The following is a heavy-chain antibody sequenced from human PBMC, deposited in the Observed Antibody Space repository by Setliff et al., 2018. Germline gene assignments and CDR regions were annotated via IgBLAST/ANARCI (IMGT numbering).Heavy chain of an antibody. CDR3: ARAQAAYNWNYYVLGY. V-gene: IGHV4-39*02. Sequence: ASETLSLTCTVSGGSISSSSYYWGWIRQPPGKGLEWIGSIYYSGSTYYNPSLKSRFTISRDNAKNSLYLQMNSLRAEDTAVYYCARAQAAYNWNYYVLGYWGQGTLVTVSS. D-gene: IGHD1-7*01. CDR2: IYYSGST. J-gene: IGHJ4*02. CDR1: GGSISSSSYY.